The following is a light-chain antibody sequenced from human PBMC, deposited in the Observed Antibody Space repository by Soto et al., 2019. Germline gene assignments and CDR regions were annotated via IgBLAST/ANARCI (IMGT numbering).Light chain of an antibody. J-gene: IGKJ5*01. Sequence: DIQMTQSPSSLSASVGDRVTITCRASESISRHLNWYQQKPGKAPNLLIYAASSLQNGVPSRFSGSESGTDFTLTISNLQPEDFANSYCQQSYSTLSITFGQGTRLEIK. CDR3: QQSYSTLSIT. CDR1: ESISRH. CDR2: AAS. V-gene: IGKV1-39*01.